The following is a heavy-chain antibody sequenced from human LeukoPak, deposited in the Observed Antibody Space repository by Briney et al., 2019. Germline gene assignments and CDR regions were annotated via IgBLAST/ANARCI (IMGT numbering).Heavy chain of an antibody. V-gene: IGHV2-5*02. CDR2: IYWDDDK. CDR1: GFALSTPGVG. CDR3: AHSLDSTSWYGYYYYMDV. D-gene: IGHD2-2*01. J-gene: IGHJ6*03. Sequence: ESGPALVKPTQTLTLTCSFSGFALSTPGVGVGWVRQPPGKALEWLGFIYWDDDKRYRPSLKSRLTITKDTSKSQVVLTVTNVDPVDTATNFCAHSLDSTSWYGYYYYMDVWGKGTTVTVSS.